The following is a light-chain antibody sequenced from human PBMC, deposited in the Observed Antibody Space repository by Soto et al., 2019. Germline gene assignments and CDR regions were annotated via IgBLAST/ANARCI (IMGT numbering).Light chain of an antibody. V-gene: IGKV1-8*01. J-gene: IGKJ4*01. CDR3: HQYYSYPLT. Sequence: AIRMTQSPSSLSASTGDRVTITCRARQGISSYLAWYQQKPGKAPKLLIYAASTLQSGVPSRFRGSGSGTDFTLTICCLQSEDFATYYCHQYYSYPLTFGGGTKVDIK. CDR2: AAS. CDR1: QGISSY.